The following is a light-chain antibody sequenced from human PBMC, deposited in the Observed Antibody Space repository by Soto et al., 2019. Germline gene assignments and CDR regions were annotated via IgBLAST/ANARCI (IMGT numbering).Light chain of an antibody. CDR1: QSISSY. Sequence: IQMTHSPSSLSASVGDRVTITCRASQSISSYLNWYQQKPGKAPNLLIHAAFNLQSGVPSRFSGSGSGTDFTLTISSLQPEDFATYYCLQDYNYPRTFGQGTKVDIK. J-gene: IGKJ1*01. CDR2: AAF. V-gene: IGKV1-6*01. CDR3: LQDYNYPRT.